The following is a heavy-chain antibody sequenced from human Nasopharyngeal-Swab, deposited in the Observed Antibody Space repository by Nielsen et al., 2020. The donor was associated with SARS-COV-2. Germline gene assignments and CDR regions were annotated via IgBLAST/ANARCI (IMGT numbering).Heavy chain of an antibody. V-gene: IGHV3-9*01. CDR1: GFTFDDYA. Sequence: SLRLSCAASGFTFDDYAMHWVRQAPGKGLEWVSGISWNSGSIGYADSVKGRFTTSRDNAKNSLYLQMNSLRAEDTALYYCAKDIANWNDEWGWFDPWGQGTLVTVSS. J-gene: IGHJ5*02. CDR2: ISWNSGSI. CDR3: AKDIANWNDEWGWFDP. D-gene: IGHD1-1*01.